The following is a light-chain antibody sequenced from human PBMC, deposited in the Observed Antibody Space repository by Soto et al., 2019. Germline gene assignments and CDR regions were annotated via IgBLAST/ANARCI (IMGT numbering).Light chain of an antibody. CDR3: ASCDDSRNGPV. Sequence: QSVLTQPPSASGTPGQRVTISCSGGSSNIGSNTVSWYQQLPGAAPKLLIYFSNERPSGVPDRFSGSKSGNSASLAISGLQSEDEAEYYCASCDDSRNGPVFGGGTKLTVL. V-gene: IGLV1-44*01. CDR1: SSNIGSNT. CDR2: FSN. J-gene: IGLJ2*01.